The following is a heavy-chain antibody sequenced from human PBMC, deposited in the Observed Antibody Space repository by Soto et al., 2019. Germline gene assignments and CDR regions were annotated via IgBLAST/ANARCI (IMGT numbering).Heavy chain of an antibody. CDR2: IYYSGST. V-gene: IGHV4-31*03. Sequence: QVQLQESGPGLVKPSQTLSLTCTVSGGSISSGGYYWSWIRQHPGKGLEWIGYIYYSGSTYYNPSLNSRLXIAVDPSKNQFSLKLSSVTAADTAVYYCAIYDSSGSRGFQHWGQGTLVTVSS. J-gene: IGHJ1*01. CDR3: AIYDSSGSRGFQH. D-gene: IGHD3-22*01. CDR1: GGSISSGGYY.